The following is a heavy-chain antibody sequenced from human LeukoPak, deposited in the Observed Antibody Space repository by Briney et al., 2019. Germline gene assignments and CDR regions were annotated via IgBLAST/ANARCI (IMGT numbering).Heavy chain of an antibody. CDR1: GGSISSRSYY. CDR2: VSLAGRT. Sequence: SETLSLTCSVSGGSISSRSYYWSWVRQPPGGGLEWIGEVSLAGRTRYNPSLKNRVNISIDESKNHLYLNLASVTAADTAVYYCSRESGPFCPFGHWGQGTLVAVTS. V-gene: IGHV4-39*07. J-gene: IGHJ4*02. CDR3: SRESGPFCPFGH. D-gene: IGHD1-26*01.